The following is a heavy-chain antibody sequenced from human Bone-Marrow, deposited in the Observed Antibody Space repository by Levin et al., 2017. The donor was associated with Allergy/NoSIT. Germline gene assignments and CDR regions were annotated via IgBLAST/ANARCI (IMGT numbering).Heavy chain of an antibody. CDR1: GFTSSFYA. J-gene: IGHJ2*01. CDR2: IIGSGDDT. V-gene: IGHV3-23*01. CDR3: AKMEQQLLKGAFDL. D-gene: IGHD1-26*01. Sequence: TGGSLRLSCEASGFTSSFYAMSWVRQAPGKGLEWVSGIIGSGDDTSYIDSVKGRFIISRDESKKTLYMQMNGLRAEDTATYYCAKMEQQLLKGAFDLWGRGTLVTVSS.